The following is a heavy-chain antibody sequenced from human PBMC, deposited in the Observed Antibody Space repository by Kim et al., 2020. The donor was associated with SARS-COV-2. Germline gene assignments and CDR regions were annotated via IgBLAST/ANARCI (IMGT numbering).Heavy chain of an antibody. V-gene: IGHV3-73*01. J-gene: IGHJ2*01. CDR1: GFTFSGSA. CDR3: TRRAAAATVYYWYFDL. CDR2: IRSKANSYAT. Sequence: GGSLRLSCAASGFTFSGSAMHWVRQASGKGLEWVGRIRSKANSYATAYAASVKGRFTISRDDSKNTAYLQMNSLKTEDTAVYYCTRRAAAATVYYWYFDLWGRGTLVTVSS. D-gene: IGHD6-13*01.